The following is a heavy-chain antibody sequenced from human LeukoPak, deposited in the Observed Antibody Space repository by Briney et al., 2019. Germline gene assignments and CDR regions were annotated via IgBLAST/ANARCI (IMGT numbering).Heavy chain of an antibody. CDR3: ARGGITMADY. CDR1: GGSISSYY. CDR2: IYTSGST. V-gene: IGHV4-4*07. Sequence: PSETLSLTCTVSGGSISSYYWSWIRQPAGKGLGWIGRIYTSGSTNYNPSLKSRVTISVDTSKNQFSLKLSSVTAADTAVYYCARGGITMADYWGQGTLVTVSS. D-gene: IGHD3-10*01. J-gene: IGHJ4*02.